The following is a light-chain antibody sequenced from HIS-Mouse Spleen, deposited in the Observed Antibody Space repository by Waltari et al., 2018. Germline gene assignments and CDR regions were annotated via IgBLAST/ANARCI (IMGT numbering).Light chain of an antibody. CDR2: EVS. J-gene: IGLJ1*01. CDR3: SSYTSSSTV. Sequence: QSALTQPHSVSGSPGQSVTISCPGTSSDLASYNRVSWYQQPPGTAPKLMIYEVSNRPSGVPDRFSGSKSGNTASLTISGLQAEDEADYYCSSYTSSSTVFGTGTKVTVL. V-gene: IGLV2-18*02. CDR1: SSDLASYNR.